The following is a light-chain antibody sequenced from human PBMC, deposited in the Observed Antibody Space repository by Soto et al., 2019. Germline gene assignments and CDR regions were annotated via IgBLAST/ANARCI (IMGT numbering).Light chain of an antibody. Sequence: EIVLTQSPATLSLSPGERATLSCRASRSVSTYLAWYQQKPGQAPRLLIYDASNRVPGIPARFSGSGSGTDFTLTINSLEPEDFAIYYCQQRSNWPPFTFGPGTKVDIK. CDR1: RSVSTY. CDR2: DAS. CDR3: QQRSNWPPFT. J-gene: IGKJ3*01. V-gene: IGKV3-11*01.